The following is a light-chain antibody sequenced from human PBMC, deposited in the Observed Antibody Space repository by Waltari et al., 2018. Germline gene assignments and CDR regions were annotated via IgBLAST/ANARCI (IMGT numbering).Light chain of an antibody. CDR1: CRDVGRFDC. J-gene: IGLJ2*01. V-gene: IGLV2-14*03. CDR2: DVS. Sequence: QSALTQPASVSGSPGQSITIPCTGTCRDVGRFDCALWYPHNRDKVPKLLIFDVSHRPSGASDRFSGSKSGNTASLTIAGLQAGDEADYYCSSKTSSSTVLFGGGTKLTVL. CDR3: SSKTSSSTVL.